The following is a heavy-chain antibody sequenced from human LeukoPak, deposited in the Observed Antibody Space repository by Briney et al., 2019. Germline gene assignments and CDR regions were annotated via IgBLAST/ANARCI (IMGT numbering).Heavy chain of an antibody. CDR3: ARGLDYYGSGSYYS. CDR2: ISSSSSYI. Sequence: GGSLRFSCAASGFTFSDYFMTWLRQAPGKGLEWVSSISSSSSYIYYADSVKGRFTISRDNAKNSLYLQMNSLKAEDTAVYYCARGLDYYGSGSYYSWGQGTLVTVSS. D-gene: IGHD3-10*01. CDR1: GFTFSDYF. J-gene: IGHJ4*02. V-gene: IGHV3-21*01.